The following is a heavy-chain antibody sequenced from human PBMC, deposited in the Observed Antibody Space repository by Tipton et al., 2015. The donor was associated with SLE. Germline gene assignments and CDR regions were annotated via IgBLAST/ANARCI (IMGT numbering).Heavy chain of an antibody. J-gene: IGHJ2*01. CDR1: GFTFSNHE. CDR2: IHYRGST. V-gene: IGHV4-59*11. Sequence: LRLSCAASGFTFSNHEMNWVRQAPGKGLEWIGYIHYRGSTNYNPSLKSRVTISLDTSENQFSLKLSSVTAADTAVYYCARDRYCGAGSCFDWYFDLWGRGTLVTVSS. CDR3: ARDRYCGAGSCFDWYFDL. D-gene: IGHD2-15*01.